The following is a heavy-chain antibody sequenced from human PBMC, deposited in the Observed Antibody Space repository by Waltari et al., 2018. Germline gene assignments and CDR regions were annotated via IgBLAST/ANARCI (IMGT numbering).Heavy chain of an antibody. D-gene: IGHD6-19*01. J-gene: IGHJ3*02. Sequence: PPGKGLEWIGYIYYSGSTNYNPSLKSRVTISVDTSKNQFSLKLSSVTAADTAVYYCAGLYSSGWYDAFDIWGQGTMVTVSS. CDR3: AGLYSSGWYDAFDI. CDR2: IYYSGST. V-gene: IGHV4-59*08.